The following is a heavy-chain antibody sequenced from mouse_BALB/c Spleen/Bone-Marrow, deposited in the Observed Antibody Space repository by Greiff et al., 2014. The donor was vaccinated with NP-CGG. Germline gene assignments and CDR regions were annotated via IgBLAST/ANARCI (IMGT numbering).Heavy chain of an antibody. Sequence: VQLQQSGSELVKPGASVKLSCAASGFNIKDTYMHWVKQRPEQGLEWIGRIDPANGDTKYDPKFQGKATITADTSSNTAYLQPSSLTSEDTAVYYCTRPSFYYGSSYWYFDVWGAGTTVTVSS. D-gene: IGHD1-1*01. V-gene: IGHV14-3*02. CDR3: TRPSFYYGSSYWYFDV. CDR2: IDPANGDT. J-gene: IGHJ1*01. CDR1: GFNIKDTY.